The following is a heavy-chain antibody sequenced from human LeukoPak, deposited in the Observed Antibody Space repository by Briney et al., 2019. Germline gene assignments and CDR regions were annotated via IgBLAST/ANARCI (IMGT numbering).Heavy chain of an antibody. Sequence: LETLSLTCTVSGGSISSYYWSWIRQPPGKGLEWIGYIYYSGSTNYNPSLKSRVTISVDTSKNQFSLKLSSVTAADTAVYYCARALRDAFDIWGQGTMVTVSS. J-gene: IGHJ3*02. V-gene: IGHV4-59*01. CDR3: ARALRDAFDI. CDR2: IYYSGST. CDR1: GGSISSYY.